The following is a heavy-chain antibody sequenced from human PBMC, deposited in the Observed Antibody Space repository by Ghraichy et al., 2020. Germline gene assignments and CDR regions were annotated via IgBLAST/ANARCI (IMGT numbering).Heavy chain of an antibody. CDR2: ISNSSSII. CDR3: ARESQTLQLWLRDVDY. Sequence: GGSLRLSCEASGFSFSSYRMSWVRQAPGKGLEWVSDISNSSSIIYYADSVKGRFTISRDNAKNSLYLQMNSLRADDTALYYCARESQTLQLWLRDVDYWGQGTLVPVSP. J-gene: IGHJ4*02. D-gene: IGHD5-18*01. V-gene: IGHV3-48*01. CDR1: GFSFSSYR.